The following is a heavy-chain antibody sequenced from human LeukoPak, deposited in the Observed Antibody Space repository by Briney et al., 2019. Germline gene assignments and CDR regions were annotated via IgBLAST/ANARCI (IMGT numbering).Heavy chain of an antibody. J-gene: IGHJ4*02. CDR1: GETFIHNF. CDR2: INHSGST. D-gene: IGHD6-19*01. CDR3: ARAMPYFYGSIAVPGTIDY. V-gene: IGHV4-34*01. Sequence: PLETLSLTCAVYGETFIHNFWTWIRQPPGKGLEWIGQINHSGSTYYNPSLKSRVTILVDTSKNQFSLKLTSVTAADTAVYYCARAMPYFYGSIAVPGTIDYWGQGILVTVSS.